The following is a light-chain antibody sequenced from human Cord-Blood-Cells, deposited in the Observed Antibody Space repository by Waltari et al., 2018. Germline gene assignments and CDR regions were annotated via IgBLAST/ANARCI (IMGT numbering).Light chain of an antibody. V-gene: IGKV3-15*01. CDR2: ASS. Sequence: EIVMTQSPATLSVSPGERATLSCRASQSVSSKLAWYQQKPGQAPRLLIYASSTRAAGTPAMFSGSGSATEFPLTISSLHSEDFAVYYCQQYNNWPYTFGQGTKLEIK. J-gene: IGKJ2*01. CDR1: QSVSSK. CDR3: QQYNNWPYT.